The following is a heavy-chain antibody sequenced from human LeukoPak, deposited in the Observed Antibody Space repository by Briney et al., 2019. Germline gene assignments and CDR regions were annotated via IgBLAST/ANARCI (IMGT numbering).Heavy chain of an antibody. V-gene: IGHV1-69*05. J-gene: IGHJ4*02. CDR1: GYSFNSYG. CDR3: ARGGGMAAATIFDY. D-gene: IGHD6-13*01. Sequence: GASVKVSCKASGYSFNSYGISWVRQAPGQGLEWMGGIIPIFGPANYAPKFQGRVTMTTDESTSTAYMELSSLRSEDTAVYYCARGGGMAAATIFDYWGQGTLVTVSS. CDR2: IIPIFGPA.